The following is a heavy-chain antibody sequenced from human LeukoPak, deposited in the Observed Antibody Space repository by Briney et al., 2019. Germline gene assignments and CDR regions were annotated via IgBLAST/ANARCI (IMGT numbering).Heavy chain of an antibody. CDR1: GYTFTGYY. V-gene: IGHV1-2*06. J-gene: IGHJ4*02. CDR2: INPNSGGT. CDR3: ATYYDFWSGYDS. D-gene: IGHD3-3*01. Sequence: ASVTVSFKASGYTFTGYYMHWVRQAPGQGLEWMGRINPNSGGTNYAQKFQGRVTMTRDTSISTAYMELSRLRSDDTAVYYCATYYDFWSGYDSWGQGTLVTVSS.